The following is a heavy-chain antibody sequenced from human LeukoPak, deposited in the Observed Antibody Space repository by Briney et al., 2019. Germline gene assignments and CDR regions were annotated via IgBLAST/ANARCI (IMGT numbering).Heavy chain of an antibody. CDR3: AKEAPYYYDSSGYYD. V-gene: IGHV3-23*01. J-gene: IGHJ4*02. CDR1: GFTFSSYA. Sequence: GSLRLSCAASGFTFSSYAMTWVRQAPGKGLDWVSAISGSGDITYYADSVKGRFTISRDSSKNTLYLQMNSLRVEDTAVYYCAKEAPYYYDSSGYYDWGQGTLVTVSS. D-gene: IGHD3-22*01. CDR2: ISGSGDIT.